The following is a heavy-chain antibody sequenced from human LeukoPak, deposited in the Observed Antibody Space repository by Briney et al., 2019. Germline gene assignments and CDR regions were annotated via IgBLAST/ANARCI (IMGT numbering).Heavy chain of an antibody. CDR1: GGSFSSYY. CDR2: INHSEGT. J-gene: IGHJ4*02. D-gene: IGHD4/OR15-4a*01. Sequence: SETLSLTCAVYGGSFSSYYWSWIRQPPGKGLEWIGEINHSEGTNYNPSLKSRVTIAVDTSKNQFSLKLSSVTAADTAVYYCARGDDGPTHYFDYWGQGTLVSVSS. CDR3: ARGDDGPTHYFDY. V-gene: IGHV4-34*01.